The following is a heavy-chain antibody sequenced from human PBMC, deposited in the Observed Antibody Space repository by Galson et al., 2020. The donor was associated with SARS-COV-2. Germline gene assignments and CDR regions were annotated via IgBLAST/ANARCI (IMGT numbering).Heavy chain of an antibody. CDR1: GFTFSSYA. V-gene: IGHV3-23*01. CDR2: ISGSGGST. D-gene: IGHD3-22*01. CDR3: AKDRARRITMIVVEYL. Sequence: GGSLRLSCAASGFTFSSYAMSWVRQAPGKGLEWVSAISGSGGSTYYADSVKGRFTISRDNSKNTLYLQMNSLRAEDTAVYYCAKDRARRITMIVVEYLWGQGTLVTVSS. J-gene: IGHJ5*02.